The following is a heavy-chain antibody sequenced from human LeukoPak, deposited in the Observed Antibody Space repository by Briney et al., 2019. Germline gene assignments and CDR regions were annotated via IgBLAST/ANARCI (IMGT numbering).Heavy chain of an antibody. CDR3: ARYYDSSGYLGWYFDL. CDR1: GYSFTKFW. CDR2: IYPGDSDT. D-gene: IGHD3-22*01. Sequence: GESLKISCKGSGYSFTKFWTGWVRQMPGKGLEWMGIIYPGDSDTRYSPSFQGQVTISADKSISTAYLQWSSLKASDTAMYYCARYYDSSGYLGWYFDLWGRGTLVTVSS. V-gene: IGHV5-51*01. J-gene: IGHJ2*01.